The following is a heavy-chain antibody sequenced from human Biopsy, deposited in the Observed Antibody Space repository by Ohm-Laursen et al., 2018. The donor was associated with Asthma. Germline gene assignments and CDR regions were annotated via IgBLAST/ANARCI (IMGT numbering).Heavy chain of an antibody. CDR2: VSSDGHNK. D-gene: IGHD3-22*01. Sequence: LSLTCAASGFVFSQCGMHWVRQGPGKGLEWVALVSSDGHNKYYEDSVKGRFTISRDNSRNRPYLQINRLTVEDSAVYFCARQSGQDYGDSSGFDIWGQGTEVAVSS. CDR1: GFVFSQCG. V-gene: IGHV3-30*03. CDR3: ARQSGQDYGDSSGFDI. J-gene: IGHJ3*02.